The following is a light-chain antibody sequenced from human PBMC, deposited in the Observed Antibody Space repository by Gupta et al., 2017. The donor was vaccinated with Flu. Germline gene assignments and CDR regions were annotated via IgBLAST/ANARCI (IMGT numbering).Light chain of an antibody. CDR1: SSNLGSND. V-gene: IGLV1-47*01. Sequence: SVLTQPPSASGAPGQRVTISCSGSSSNLGSNDVYWYQQFPGVAPKLLIYRNDQRPSGVPDRFSSSKSGTSASLAISGLRSEDEADYYCATWDDSLSVNWVFGGGTKVTVL. CDR2: RND. J-gene: IGLJ3*02. CDR3: ATWDDSLSVNWV.